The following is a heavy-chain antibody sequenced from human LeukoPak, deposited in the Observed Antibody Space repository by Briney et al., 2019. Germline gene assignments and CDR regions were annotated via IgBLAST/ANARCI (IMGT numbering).Heavy chain of an antibody. CDR1: GFTVSSNY. CDR2: IYSGGST. D-gene: IGHD5-12*01. V-gene: IGHV3-53*01. CDR3: ARASGYDLDYYFDY. Sequence: GGSLRLSCAASGFTVSSNYMSWVRQAPGKGLEWVSVIYSGGSTYYADSVKGRFTISRDNSKNTLYLQMNSLRAEDTAVYYCARASGYDLDYYFDYWGQGTLVTVSS. J-gene: IGHJ4*02.